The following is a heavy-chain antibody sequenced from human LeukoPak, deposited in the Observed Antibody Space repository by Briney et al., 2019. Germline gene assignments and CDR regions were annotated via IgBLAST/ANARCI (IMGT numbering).Heavy chain of an antibody. Sequence: WASVKVSCKTSGYTFTNYAMNWVRQAPGQGLEWMGWIHPSTGKPTYAQGFTGRFVFSLDTSVSTTYLQISSLKAEDTAVYYCARAFQSLGGLSLPDYWGQGTLVTVSS. CDR2: IHPSTGKP. CDR3: ARAFQSLGGLSLPDY. V-gene: IGHV7-4-1*02. D-gene: IGHD3-16*02. J-gene: IGHJ4*02. CDR1: GYTFTNYA.